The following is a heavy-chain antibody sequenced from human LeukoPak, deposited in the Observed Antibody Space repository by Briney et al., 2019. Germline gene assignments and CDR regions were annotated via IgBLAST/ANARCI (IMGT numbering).Heavy chain of an antibody. Sequence: GASVKVSCKASGYTFTSYAMHWVRQAPGQRLEWMGWINAGNGNTKYSQEFQGRVTITRDTSASTAYMELSSLRSEDMAVYYCARDLSTSVYYYYMDVWDKGTTVTVSS. CDR3: ARDLSTSVYYYYMDV. V-gene: IGHV1-3*03. CDR1: GYTFTSYA. J-gene: IGHJ6*03. CDR2: INAGNGNT. D-gene: IGHD2/OR15-2a*01.